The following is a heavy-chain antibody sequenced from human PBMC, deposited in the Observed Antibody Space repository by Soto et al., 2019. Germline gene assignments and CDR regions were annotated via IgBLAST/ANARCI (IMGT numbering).Heavy chain of an antibody. CDR3: ARGMGSSSPYYYYYGMDV. J-gene: IGHJ6*02. V-gene: IGHV3-33*01. CDR1: GFTFSSYG. Sequence: VGSLRLSCAASGFTFSSYGMHWVRQAPGKGLEWVAVIWYDGSNKYYADSVKGRFTISRDNSKNTLYLQMNSLRAEDTAVYYCARGMGSSSPYYYYYGMDVWGQGTTVTVSS. CDR2: IWYDGSNK. D-gene: IGHD6-6*01.